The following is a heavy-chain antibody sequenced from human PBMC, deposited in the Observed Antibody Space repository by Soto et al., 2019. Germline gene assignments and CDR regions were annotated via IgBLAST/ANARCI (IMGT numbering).Heavy chain of an antibody. D-gene: IGHD1-26*01. CDR3: AKRELRWELLGAFDI. Sequence: GGSLRLSCAASGFTFSSYGMHWVRQAPGKGLEWVAVISYDGSNKYYADSVKGRFTVSRDNSKNTLYLQMNSLRAEDTAVYYCAKRELRWELLGAFDIWGQGTMVTVSS. V-gene: IGHV3-30*18. CDR1: GFTFSSYG. J-gene: IGHJ3*02. CDR2: ISYDGSNK.